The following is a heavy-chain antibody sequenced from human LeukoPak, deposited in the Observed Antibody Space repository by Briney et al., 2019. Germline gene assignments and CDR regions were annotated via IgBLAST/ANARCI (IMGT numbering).Heavy chain of an antibody. D-gene: IGHD3-22*01. V-gene: IGHV1-2*02. CDR1: GYTFTGYY. J-gene: IGHJ4*02. CDR2: INPNSGGT. Sequence: WASVKVSCKASGYTFTGYYMHWVRQAPGQGLEWMGWINPNSGGTNYAQKFQGRVTMTRDTSISTAYMELSRLRSDDTAVYYCAPDYDSSGYYYVRVPGDYWGQGTLVTVSS. CDR3: APDYDSSGYYYVRVPGDY.